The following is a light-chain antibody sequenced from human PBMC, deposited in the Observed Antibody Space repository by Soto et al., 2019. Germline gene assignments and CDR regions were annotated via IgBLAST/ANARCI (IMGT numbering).Light chain of an antibody. Sequence: QSALTQPASVSGSPGQSITISCTGTSSDVGGYNYVSWYQQHPGKAPKLMIYDVSNRPSGVSNRFSGSKSGNTASLTISGLQAEEVADYYCSSYTSSSTLLYVFGTGTKLTVL. CDR1: SSDVGGYNY. CDR3: SSYTSSSTLLYV. J-gene: IGLJ1*01. CDR2: DVS. V-gene: IGLV2-14*01.